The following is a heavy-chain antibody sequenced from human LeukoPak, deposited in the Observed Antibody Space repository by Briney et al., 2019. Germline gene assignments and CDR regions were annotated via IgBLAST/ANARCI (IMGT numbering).Heavy chain of an antibody. V-gene: IGHV5-51*01. Sequence: GESLKIYCKGSGYTFTTYWIGWVRQMPGKGLEWMGIIYPGDSDPRYSPSFQGQVTISADKSISTAYLQWSSLKASDSAMYYCVRHGLGSSWFGFDYWGQGTLVSVSS. J-gene: IGHJ4*02. CDR3: VRHGLGSSWFGFDY. CDR1: GYTFTTYW. CDR2: IYPGDSDP. D-gene: IGHD6-13*01.